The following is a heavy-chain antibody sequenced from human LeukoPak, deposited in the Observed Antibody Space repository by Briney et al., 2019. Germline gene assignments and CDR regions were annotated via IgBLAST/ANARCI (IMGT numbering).Heavy chain of an antibody. CDR1: GYSISSGYY. D-gene: IGHD6-19*01. CDR3: ARVSAIAVAGTVDY. CDR2: IYHSGST. V-gene: IGHV4-38-2*02. Sequence: SETLSLTCTVSGYSISSGYYWGWIRQSPGKGLEWIGSIYHSGSTYYNPSLKSRVTISVDTSKNQFSLKLSSVTAADTAVYYCARVSAIAVAGTVDYWGQGTLVTVSS. J-gene: IGHJ4*02.